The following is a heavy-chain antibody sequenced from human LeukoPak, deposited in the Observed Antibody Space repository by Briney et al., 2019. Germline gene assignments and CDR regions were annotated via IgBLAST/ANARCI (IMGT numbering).Heavy chain of an antibody. CDR3: ARKDGDY. J-gene: IGHJ4*02. CDR2: IYSSGST. V-gene: IGHV4-4*07. Sequence: SETLSLTCTVSGASISAFHWTWFRQPAGKGLEWIGLIYSSGSTLFNPSHKSRVAMSVDLTKNQLSLKLTSVTAADMAMYYCARKDGDYWGRGTLVTVSS. CDR1: GASISAFH.